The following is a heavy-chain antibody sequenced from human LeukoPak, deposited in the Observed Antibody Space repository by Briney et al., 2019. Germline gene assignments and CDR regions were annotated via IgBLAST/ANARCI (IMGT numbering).Heavy chain of an antibody. J-gene: IGHJ6*03. V-gene: IGHV4-39*07. CDR1: GGSISSSSYY. CDR3: AREVSSGWPTYYYYYYMDV. D-gene: IGHD6-19*01. Sequence: SETLSLTCTVSGGSISSSSYYWGWIRQPPGKGLEWIGEINHSGSTNYNPSLKSRVTISVDTSKNQFSLKLSSVTAADTAVYYCAREVSSGWPTYYYYYYMDVWGKGTTVTVSS. CDR2: INHSGST.